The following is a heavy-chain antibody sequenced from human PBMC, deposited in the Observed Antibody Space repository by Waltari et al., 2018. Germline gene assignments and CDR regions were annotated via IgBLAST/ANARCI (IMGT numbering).Heavy chain of an antibody. J-gene: IGHJ5*02. CDR2: ICPGDANT. CDR3: ARFSGPLLAHNWFDP. V-gene: IGHV5-51*01. CDR1: GYRFSDYW. D-gene: IGHD1-26*01. Sequence: EAQLVQSGAEVKKPGESLKISCKGSGYRFSDYWLGWVRQMPGKGLEWMGVICPGDANTIYSPACQGQVPMAADKSSSTAYLQWSSLKASDTAIYYCARFSGPLLAHNWFDPWGQGTLVTVSS.